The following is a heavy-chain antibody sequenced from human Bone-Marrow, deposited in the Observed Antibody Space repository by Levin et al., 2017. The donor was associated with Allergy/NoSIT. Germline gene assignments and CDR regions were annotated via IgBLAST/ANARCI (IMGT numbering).Heavy chain of an antibody. D-gene: IGHD2-15*01. J-gene: IGHJ4*02. Sequence: ASVKVSCKTSGYTFTTYHMHWVRQAPGQGLEWMGIINPGGGDTTYAQKFQGRVTMTRDTSTSTVYMELSSLRSEDTAVYYCARVWCSGGSCSTFFDYWGQGTLVTVSS. CDR3: ARVWCSGGSCSTFFDY. CDR2: INPGGGDT. V-gene: IGHV1-46*01. CDR1: GYTFTTYH.